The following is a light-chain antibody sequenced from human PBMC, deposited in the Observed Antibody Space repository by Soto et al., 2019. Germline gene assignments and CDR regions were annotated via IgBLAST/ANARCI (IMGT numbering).Light chain of an antibody. V-gene: IGLV2-23*01. CDR2: ETT. Sequence: QSVLTQPASVSGSPGQSITISCDGSSGDVGNYNLVSWYKQLPGESPRLIIYETTKRPSGISSRFSGAKSGVSASLTISGLQVEDDADYYCSSYAGESTYVFGGGTKVTVL. CDR3: SSYAGESTYV. J-gene: IGLJ1*01. CDR1: SGDVGNYNL.